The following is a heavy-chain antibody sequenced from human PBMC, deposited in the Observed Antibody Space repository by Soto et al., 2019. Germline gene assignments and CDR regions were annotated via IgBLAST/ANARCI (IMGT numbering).Heavy chain of an antibody. D-gene: IGHD1-26*01. CDR1: GFTFSSYA. J-gene: IGHJ4*02. V-gene: IGHV3-23*01. CDR3: APTDMGVGATVFDY. Sequence: GGSLRLSCAASGFTFSSYAMSWVRQAPGKGLEWVSAISGSGGSTYYADSVKGRFANSRDNSKNTLYLQMNSLRAEDTAVYYCAPTDMGVGATVFDYWGQGTLVTVSS. CDR2: ISGSGGST.